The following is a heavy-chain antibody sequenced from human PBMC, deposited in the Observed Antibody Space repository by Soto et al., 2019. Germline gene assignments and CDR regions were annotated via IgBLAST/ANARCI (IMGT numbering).Heavy chain of an antibody. CDR1: GFTFSSYG. V-gene: IGHV3-30*18. CDR2: ISYEGSKT. Sequence: ESGGGVVQPGRSLRLSCAASGFTFSSYGMHWVRQAPGKGLESVAIISYEGSKTYYADSVKGRFTISRDNSRNTVHLQMSSLSSEDTAVYYCAKGYRSGFDAGCVGSWGQGTLVTVSS. J-gene: IGHJ4*02. D-gene: IGHD6-19*01. CDR3: AKGYRSGFDAGCVGS.